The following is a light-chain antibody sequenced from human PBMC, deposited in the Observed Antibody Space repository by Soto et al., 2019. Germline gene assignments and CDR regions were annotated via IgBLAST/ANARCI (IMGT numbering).Light chain of an antibody. Sequence: DIQMTQSPSSLSASVGDRVTITCRASQGISNYLAWYQQKPGKVPKLVISAASTLQSGAPSRLSASGSGTDFTLTISSLQPEDVATYYCQNYNSAPFTFGPGTKVDIK. V-gene: IGKV1-27*01. CDR2: AAS. CDR3: QNYNSAPFT. CDR1: QGISNY. J-gene: IGKJ3*01.